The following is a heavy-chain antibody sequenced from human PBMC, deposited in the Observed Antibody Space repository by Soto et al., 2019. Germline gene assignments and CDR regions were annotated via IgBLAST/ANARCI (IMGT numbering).Heavy chain of an antibody. J-gene: IGHJ5*02. CDR3: ARWNPMGNWIDL. CDR1: GGSISSYY. V-gene: IGHV4-59*01. CDR2: IYYSGST. Sequence: SETLSLTCTVSGGSISSYYWSWIRQPPGKGLEWIGYIYYSGSTNYNPSLKSRVTISVDTSKNQFSLKLSSVTAADTAVYYCARWNPMGNWIDLSGQATRVTVSS. D-gene: IGHD1-1*01.